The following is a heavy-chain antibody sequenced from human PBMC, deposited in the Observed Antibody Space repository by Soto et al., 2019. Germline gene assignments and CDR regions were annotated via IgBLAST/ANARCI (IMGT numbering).Heavy chain of an antibody. D-gene: IGHD6-13*01. CDR1: GFTFSSYS. V-gene: IGHV3-21*01. CDR2: ISSSSSYI. Sequence: GGSLRLSCAASGFTFSSYSMNWVRQAPGKGLEWVSSISSSSSYIYYADSVKGRFTISRDNAKNSLYLQMNSLRAEDTAVYYFARYGLAAAGSPVRAFDIWGQGTMVTVSS. J-gene: IGHJ3*02. CDR3: ARYGLAAAGSPVRAFDI.